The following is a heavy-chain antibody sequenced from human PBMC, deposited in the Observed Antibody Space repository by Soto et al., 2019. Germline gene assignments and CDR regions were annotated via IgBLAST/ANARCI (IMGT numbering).Heavy chain of an antibody. J-gene: IGHJ4*02. D-gene: IGHD4-17*01. V-gene: IGHV1-2*04. CDR2: VDPNGGGT. CDR1: GYTFTDYK. CDR3: ATWVDYGDYEGFDV. Sequence: ASVKVSCKTSGYTFTDYKLHWVRQAPGQGLEWMGWVDPNGGGTNSAQKFQGSVTMTRDTSITTAYLELSRLTPNDTATYFCATWVDYGDYEGFDVWGQGTWVTVSS.